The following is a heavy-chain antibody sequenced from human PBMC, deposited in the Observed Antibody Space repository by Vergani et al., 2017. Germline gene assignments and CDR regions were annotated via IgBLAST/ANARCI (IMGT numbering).Heavy chain of an antibody. CDR3: ARVGSRYFDWLSS. D-gene: IGHD3-9*01. CDR2: INSDGSST. J-gene: IGHJ4*02. Sequence: EVQLLESGGGLVQPGGSLRLSCAASGFTFSSYAMSWVRQAPGKGLVWVSRINSDGSSTSYADSVKGRFTISRDNAKNTLYLQMNSLRAEDTAVYYCARVGSRYFDWLSSWGQGTLVTVSS. CDR1: GFTFSSYA. V-gene: IGHV3-74*02.